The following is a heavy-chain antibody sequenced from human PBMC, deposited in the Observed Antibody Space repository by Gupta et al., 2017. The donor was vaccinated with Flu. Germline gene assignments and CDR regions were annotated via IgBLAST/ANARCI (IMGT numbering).Heavy chain of an antibody. Sequence: EVQLLESGGGLVQPGGSLRLSCAASGFTFNNYAMSWVRQAPGKGLEWVSGLSGSGGITYYADSVKGRFTISRDNSKNTLYLQMNSLGGEDTGKYYCAKDLRRDMRRGLDVWGQGTTVTVSS. V-gene: IGHV3-23*01. CDR1: GFTFNNYA. J-gene: IGHJ6*02. D-gene: IGHD2-15*01. CDR3: AKDLRRDMRRGLDV. CDR2: LSGSGGIT.